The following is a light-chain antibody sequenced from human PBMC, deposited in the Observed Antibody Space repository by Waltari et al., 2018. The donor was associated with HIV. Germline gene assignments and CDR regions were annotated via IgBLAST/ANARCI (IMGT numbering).Light chain of an antibody. V-gene: IGLV3-1*01. CDR3: QAWDSNTAHVL. CDR1: KFRDKT. J-gene: IGLJ2*01. CDR2: QDR. Sequence: SYDLTPPPSVSISPLHTASITCSGDKFRDKTASWYQHNAGQAPVLVIFQDRQRPSGTPDRFSCSNSGTTATLTISGIQAMDEADYYCQAWDSNTAHVLFGGGTKVTVL.